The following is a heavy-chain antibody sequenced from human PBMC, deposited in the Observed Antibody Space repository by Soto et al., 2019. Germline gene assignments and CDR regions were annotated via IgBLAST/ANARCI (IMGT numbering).Heavy chain of an antibody. D-gene: IGHD6-6*01. CDR2: TYYRSKWYN. V-gene: IGHV6-1*01. Sequence: PSQTLSLTCAISGDSVPRNSAAWNWIRQSPSRGLEWLGRTYYRSKWYNDYAVSVKSRITINPDTSKNQFSLQLNSVTPEDTAVYYCARWSIGHGIAARPSFDYWGQGTLVTVSS. J-gene: IGHJ4*02. CDR3: ARWSIGHGIAARPSFDY. CDR1: GDSVPRNSAA.